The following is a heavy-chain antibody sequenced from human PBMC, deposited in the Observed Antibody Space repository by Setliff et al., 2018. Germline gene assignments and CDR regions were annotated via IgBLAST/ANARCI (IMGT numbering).Heavy chain of an antibody. CDR3: ARDKGDGYGVDAYAGGGFDI. J-gene: IGHJ3*02. V-gene: IGHV4-38-2*02. Sequence: SETLSLTCDVSGYSITSGHYWGWVRQPPGKGLEWIGSMYPGRSTYYNPSLKSRVTMSVDTSKKQFSLKLSSVTAADTAVYYCARDKGDGYGVDAYAGGGFDIWGQGTMVTVSS. D-gene: IGHD4-17*01. CDR1: GYSITSGHY. CDR2: MYPGRST.